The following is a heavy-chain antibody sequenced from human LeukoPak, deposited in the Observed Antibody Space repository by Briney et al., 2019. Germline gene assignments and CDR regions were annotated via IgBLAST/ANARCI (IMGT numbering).Heavy chain of an antibody. Sequence: PSETLSLTRTVSGGSISSHYWSWIRQPPGKGLEWIGYIYYSGSTNYNPSLKSRVTISVDTSKNQFSLKLSSVTAADTAVYYCARKLGLYFDYWGQGTLVTVSS. V-gene: IGHV4-59*11. CDR2: IYYSGST. CDR3: ARKLGLYFDY. CDR1: GGSISSHY. D-gene: IGHD1-7*01. J-gene: IGHJ4*02.